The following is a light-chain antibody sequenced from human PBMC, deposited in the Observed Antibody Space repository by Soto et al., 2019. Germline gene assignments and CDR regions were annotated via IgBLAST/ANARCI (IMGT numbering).Light chain of an antibody. CDR2: DVS. V-gene: IGKV3-11*01. J-gene: IGKJ4*01. Sequence: EIVLTQSPATLSLSPGERATLPCRASQSVSTSLAWYQQRPGQAPRLLIYDVSNRAAGVPARFSGSGSGTDFTLTISNLDPEDFAIYYCQERSNWPRLTFGGGTKVDIK. CDR3: QERSNWPRLT. CDR1: QSVSTS.